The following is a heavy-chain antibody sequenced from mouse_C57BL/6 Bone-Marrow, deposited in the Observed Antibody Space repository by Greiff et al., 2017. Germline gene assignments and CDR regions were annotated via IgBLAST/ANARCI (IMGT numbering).Heavy chain of an antibody. CDR1: GYTFTSYW. Sequence: VQLQQSGAELVKPGASVKLSCKASGYTFTSYWMHWVKQRPGQGLEWIGMIHPNSGSTNYNEKFKSKATLTVDKSSSTAYMQLRSLTSEDSAVYYCAYGSSYHYWYFDVWGTGTTVTVSS. CDR2: IHPNSGST. J-gene: IGHJ1*03. V-gene: IGHV1-64*01. CDR3: AYGSSYHYWYFDV. D-gene: IGHD1-1*01.